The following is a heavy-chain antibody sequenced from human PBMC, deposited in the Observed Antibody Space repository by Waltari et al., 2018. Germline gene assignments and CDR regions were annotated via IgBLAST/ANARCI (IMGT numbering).Heavy chain of an antibody. V-gene: IGHV3-23*01. CDR2: ISGSGGST. J-gene: IGHJ4*02. Sequence: SCAASGFTFSSYAMSWVRQAPGKGLEWVSAISGSGGSTYYADSVKGRFTISRDNSKNTLYLQMNSLRAEDTAVYYCAKDGETTVVTGAFDYWGQGTLVTVSS. CDR1: GFTFSSYA. D-gene: IGHD4-17*01. CDR3: AKDGETTVVTGAFDY.